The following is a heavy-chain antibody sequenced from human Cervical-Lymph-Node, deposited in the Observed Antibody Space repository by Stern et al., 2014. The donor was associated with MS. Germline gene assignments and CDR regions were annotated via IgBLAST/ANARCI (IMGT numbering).Heavy chain of an antibody. J-gene: IGHJ3*02. CDR3: AAEPMYYSDSVGAFDI. Sequence: QLVESGAELKKPGTSVKVSCKASGFTFTSSAIQWVRQAPGQGLEWIGWIVVSSGNTNYAQKFQERVTIARDKSTSTAYMELSSLRSEDTAVYYCAAEPMYYSDSVGAFDIWGQGTMVTVSS. CDR1: GFTFTSSA. V-gene: IGHV1-58*02. D-gene: IGHD3-22*01. CDR2: IVVSSGNT.